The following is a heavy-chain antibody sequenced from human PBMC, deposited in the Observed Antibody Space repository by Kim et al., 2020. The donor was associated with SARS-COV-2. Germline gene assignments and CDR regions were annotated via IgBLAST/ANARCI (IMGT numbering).Heavy chain of an antibody. J-gene: IGHJ6*02. CDR1: GGSISSYY. CDR2: IYYSGST. D-gene: IGHD3-10*01. V-gene: IGHV4-59*01. Sequence: SETLSLTCTVSGGSISSYYWSWIRQPPGKGLEWIGYIYYSGSTNYNPSLKSRVTISVDTSKNQFSLKLSSVTAADTAVYYCARDRGYGMDVWGQGTTVTVSS. CDR3: ARDRGYGMDV.